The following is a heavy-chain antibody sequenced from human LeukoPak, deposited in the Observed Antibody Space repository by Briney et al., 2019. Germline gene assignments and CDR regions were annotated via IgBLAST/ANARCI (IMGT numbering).Heavy chain of an antibody. CDR2: ISTSSTTI. J-gene: IGHJ4*02. D-gene: IGHD6-19*01. CDR3: AMGPYTNGHYFDY. Sequence: PGGSLRLSCAASGFTFSDYAMNWVRQAPGKGLEWVSYISTSSTTIYYADSVKGRFTISRDNARNSLYLQMNSLRAEDTAVYYCAMGPYTNGHYFDYWGQGTLATVSS. V-gene: IGHV3-48*04. CDR1: GFTFSDYA.